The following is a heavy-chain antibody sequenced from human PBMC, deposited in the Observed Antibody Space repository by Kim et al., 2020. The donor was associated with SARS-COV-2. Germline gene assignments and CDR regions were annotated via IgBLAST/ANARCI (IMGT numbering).Heavy chain of an antibody. D-gene: IGHD3-10*01. CDR3: ARDRTTYYYGSGSD. Sequence: SETLSLTCTVSGGSISSSSYYWGWIRQPPGKGLEWIGSIYYSGSTYYNPSLKSRVTISVDTSKNQFSLKLSSVTAADTAVYYCARDRTTYYYGSGSDWGQGTLVTVSS. CDR2: IYYSGST. J-gene: IGHJ4*02. V-gene: IGHV4-39*07. CDR1: GGSISSSSYY.